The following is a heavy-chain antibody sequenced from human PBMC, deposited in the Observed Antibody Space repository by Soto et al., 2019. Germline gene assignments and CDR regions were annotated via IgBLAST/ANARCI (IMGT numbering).Heavy chain of an antibody. D-gene: IGHD2-15*01. V-gene: IGHV3-23*01. CDR2: ISGSGGST. J-gene: IGHJ4*02. CDR3: AKASDGGWPYYFDS. CDR1: GFTFSSYA. Sequence: PGGSLRLSCAASGFTFSSYAMSWVRQAPGKGLEWVSAISGSGGSTYYADSVKGRFTISRDNSTNTLYLQMNSLRVEDTAVYFCAKASDGGWPYYFDSWGQGALVTVSS.